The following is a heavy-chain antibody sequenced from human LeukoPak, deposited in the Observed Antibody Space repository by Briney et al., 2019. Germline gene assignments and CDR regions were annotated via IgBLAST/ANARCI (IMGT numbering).Heavy chain of an antibody. J-gene: IGHJ3*02. Sequence: SETLPLTCTVAGASISRYYWSWIRQPPGKGLEWIGHSYSSGSTNYNPSLKSRVTISIDTSKNHVSLRLRSVTAADTAVYYCASHSGSYCTHGVCSNAAFDIWGQGTMVTVSS. D-gene: IGHD2-8*01. V-gene: IGHV4-4*09. CDR3: ASHSGSYCTHGVCSNAAFDI. CDR1: GASISRYY. CDR2: SYSSGST.